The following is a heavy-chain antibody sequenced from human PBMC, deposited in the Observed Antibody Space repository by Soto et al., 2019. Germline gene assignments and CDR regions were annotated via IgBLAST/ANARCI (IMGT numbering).Heavy chain of an antibody. J-gene: IGHJ5*02. CDR2: IYESGRT. CDR3: ARGDRYSGSFSDYFDP. CDR1: GASISTGGYS. Sequence: PSETLSLTCVVSGASISTGGYSWSWIRQPPGKGQEWIGYIYESGRTYYKPSLKSRASISMDKSRNQFSVRLTSVTAADTAVYFCARGDRYSGSFSDYFDPWGQGTLVTVSS. V-gene: IGHV4-30-2*01. D-gene: IGHD1-26*01.